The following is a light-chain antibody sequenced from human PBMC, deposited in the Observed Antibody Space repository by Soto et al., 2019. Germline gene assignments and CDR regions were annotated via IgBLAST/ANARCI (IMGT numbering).Light chain of an antibody. CDR2: SYN. J-gene: IGLJ2*01. CDR1: SSNIESNT. V-gene: IGLV1-44*01. CDR3: AAWDDSLNGPV. Sequence: QPVLTQSPSASGTPGQRVTISCSGSSSNIESNTVNWYQQLPGTAPKLLIYSYNRRPSGVPDRFSASKSGTSASLAISGLQSEDEADYYCAAWDDSLNGPVFGGGTKLTVL.